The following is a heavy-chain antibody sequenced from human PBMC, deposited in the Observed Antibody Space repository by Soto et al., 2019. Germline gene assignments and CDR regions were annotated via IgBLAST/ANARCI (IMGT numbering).Heavy chain of an antibody. CDR3: ASPSRYSGYDYAYYYGMDV. D-gene: IGHD5-12*01. CDR1: GGSISSSSYY. J-gene: IGHJ6*02. Sequence: SETLSLTCTVSGGSISSSSYYWGWIRQPPGKGLEWIGSIYYSGSTYYNPSLKSRVTISVDTSKNQFSLKLSSVTAADTAVYYCASPSRYSGYDYAYYYGMDVWGQGTTVTVSS. V-gene: IGHV4-39*01. CDR2: IYYSGST.